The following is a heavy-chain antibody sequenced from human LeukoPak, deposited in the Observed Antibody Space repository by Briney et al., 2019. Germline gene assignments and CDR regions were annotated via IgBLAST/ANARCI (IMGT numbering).Heavy chain of an antibody. V-gene: IGHV1-18*01. CDR1: GYTFTSHG. D-gene: IGHD3-3*01. Sequence: ASVKVSCKASGYTFTSHGISWVRQAPGQGLEWMGWISAYNGNTNYAQKLQGRVTMTTDTSTSTAYMELRSLRSDDTAVYYCARDGSIFGVAALSIKFDYWGQGTLVTVSS. J-gene: IGHJ4*02. CDR3: ARDGSIFGVAALSIKFDY. CDR2: ISAYNGNT.